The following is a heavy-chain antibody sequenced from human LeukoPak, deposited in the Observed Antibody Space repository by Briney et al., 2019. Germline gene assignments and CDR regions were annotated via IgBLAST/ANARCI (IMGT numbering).Heavy chain of an antibody. Sequence: ASVKVSCKASGGTFSSYAISWVRQAPGQGLEWMGWINPNSGGTNYAQKFQGRVTMTRDTSINTAYMELSRLRSDDTAVYYCARGDQLRAYFAYWGQGTLVTVSS. CDR2: INPNSGGT. V-gene: IGHV1-2*02. CDR3: ARGDQLRAYFAY. J-gene: IGHJ4*02. CDR1: GGTFSSYA. D-gene: IGHD1-1*01.